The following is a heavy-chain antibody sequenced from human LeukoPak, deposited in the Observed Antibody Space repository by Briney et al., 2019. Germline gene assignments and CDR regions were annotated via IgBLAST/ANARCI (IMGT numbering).Heavy chain of an antibody. CDR1: GDSVSSNSAV. J-gene: IGHJ4*02. CDR2: THYRSKWFH. D-gene: IGHD6-13*01. Sequence: SQTLSLTCAISGDSVSSNSAVWNWIRQSPSRGLEWLGRTHYRSKWFHDYAVSVKSRITINPDTSKNQFSLQLNSATPEDTAVYYCARNLYSSRWSWTFFDCWGQGTLVTVSS. CDR3: ARNLYSSRWSWTFFDC. V-gene: IGHV6-1*01.